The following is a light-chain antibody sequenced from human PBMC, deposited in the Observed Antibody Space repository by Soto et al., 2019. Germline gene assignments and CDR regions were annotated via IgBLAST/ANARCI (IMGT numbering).Light chain of an antibody. CDR3: QHYGHSSWT. J-gene: IGKJ1*01. CDR2: GVS. Sequence: ELVLTQSPVALSLSSGERATLSCRASQSVSSTLLTWYQQKPGQAPRLLIYGVSSRATGIPDRFSGSGSGTDFTLTFSRVEPEDFAVYFCQHYGHSSWTFGQGSRVEIK. V-gene: IGKV3-20*01. CDR1: QSVSSTL.